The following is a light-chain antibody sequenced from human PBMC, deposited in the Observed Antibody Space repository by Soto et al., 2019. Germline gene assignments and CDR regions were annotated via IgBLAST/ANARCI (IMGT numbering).Light chain of an antibody. CDR2: LTSDGSH. J-gene: IGLJ3*02. CDR1: SGHSSYA. Sequence: QPVLTQSPSASASLGASVKLTCTLSSGHSSYAIAWHQLLPEKGPRFLMKLTSDGSHSKGDGIPDRFSGSSSGAERYLTISSLQSEDEADYYCQTWGTGINGVFGGGTKVTVL. V-gene: IGLV4-69*01. CDR3: QTWGTGINGV.